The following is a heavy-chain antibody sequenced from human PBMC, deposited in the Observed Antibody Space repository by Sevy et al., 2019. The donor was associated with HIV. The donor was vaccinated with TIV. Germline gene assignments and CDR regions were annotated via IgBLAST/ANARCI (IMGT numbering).Heavy chain of an antibody. CDR2: ISGSGGST. CDR3: AKIAQLLYTITMGRGVITHFDY. Sequence: GGSLRLSCAASGFTFSSYAMSWVRQAPGKGLEWVSAISGSGGSTYYADSVKGWFTISRDNSKNTLYLKMNSLRAEDTAVYYCAKIAQLLYTITMGRGVITHFDYWGQGTLVTVSS. CDR1: GFTFSSYA. J-gene: IGHJ4*02. D-gene: IGHD3-10*01. V-gene: IGHV3-23*01.